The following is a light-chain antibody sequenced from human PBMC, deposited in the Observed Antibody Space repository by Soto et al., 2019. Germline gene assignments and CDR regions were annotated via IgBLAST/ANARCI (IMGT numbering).Light chain of an antibody. CDR2: DVS. CDR1: SSDVGDYNY. J-gene: IGLJ1*01. CDR3: SSYTSSSTLV. V-gene: IGLV2-14*01. Sequence: QSALTQPASVSGSPGQSITISCTGTSSDVGDYNYVSWYQQHPGKAPKVMIYDVSNRPSGVSNRFSGSKSGNTASLTISGLQAEDDADYYCSSYTSSSTLVFGTGTKLTVL.